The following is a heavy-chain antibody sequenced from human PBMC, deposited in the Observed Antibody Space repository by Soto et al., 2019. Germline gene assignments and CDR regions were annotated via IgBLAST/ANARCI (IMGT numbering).Heavy chain of an antibody. Sequence: QVQLQESGPGLVKPSQTLSLTCTVSGGSISSGGYYWSWIRQHPGKGLEWIGYIYYSGSTYYNPSLTSRVTISVDTSKNQFSLKLSSVTAAATAVYYCARDFTDSSGPTLGMGVWGQGTTVTVSS. J-gene: IGHJ6*02. CDR3: ARDFTDSSGPTLGMGV. V-gene: IGHV4-31*03. CDR2: IYYSGST. D-gene: IGHD6-19*01. CDR1: GGSISSGGYY.